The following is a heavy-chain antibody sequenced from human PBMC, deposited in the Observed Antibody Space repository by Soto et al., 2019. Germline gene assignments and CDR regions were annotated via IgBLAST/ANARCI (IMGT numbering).Heavy chain of an antibody. CDR2: TYYKSKWNK. Sequence: QTLALTCVISGDSVASNSPGWNCIRQSPSRVLEWLGRTYYKSKWNKDYALSVKSRITINPDTSKNQFSLHLYSVTPEDTNVYYCTGITWFRGIDVWGQGTTVTVPS. V-gene: IGHV6-1*01. D-gene: IGHD3-10*01. CDR3: TGITWFRGIDV. J-gene: IGHJ6*01. CDR1: GDSVASNSPG.